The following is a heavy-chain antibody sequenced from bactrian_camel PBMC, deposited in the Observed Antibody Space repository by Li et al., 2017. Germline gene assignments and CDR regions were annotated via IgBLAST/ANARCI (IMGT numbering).Heavy chain of an antibody. CDR1: GFTFSGSP. Sequence: QLVESGGGLVQPGGSLRLSCAASGFTFSGSPASWVRRAPGKGREGVAAVHSSGGRAKYADSVKGRFTISLDNAKSTVNLRMNSLKPEDTAVYYCVRDRWSGWVTFSIFNHWGQGTQVTVS. CDR3: VRDRWSGWVTFSIFNH. CDR2: VHSSGGRA. D-gene: IGHD5*01. V-gene: IGHV3S31*01. J-gene: IGHJ4*01.